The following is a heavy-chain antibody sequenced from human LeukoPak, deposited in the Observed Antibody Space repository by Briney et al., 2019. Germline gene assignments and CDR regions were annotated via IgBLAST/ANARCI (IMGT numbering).Heavy chain of an antibody. Sequence: GGSLRLSCGASGFSFSLYGMHWVRQAPGKGLEWVSSISSSSSYIYYADSVKGRFTISRDNAKNSLYLQMNSLRAEDTAVYYCARTGFTDAFDIWGQGTMVTVSS. CDR2: ISSSSSYI. J-gene: IGHJ3*02. V-gene: IGHV3-21*01. CDR3: ARTGFTDAFDI. CDR1: GFSFSLYG. D-gene: IGHD1-1*01.